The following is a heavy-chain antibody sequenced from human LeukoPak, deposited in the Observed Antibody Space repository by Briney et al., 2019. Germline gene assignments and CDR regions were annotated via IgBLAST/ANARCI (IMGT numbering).Heavy chain of an antibody. CDR1: GFTFSSYW. V-gene: IGHV3-7*01. CDR3: AREVKLRYFDWLSNAFDI. D-gene: IGHD3-9*01. CDR2: IKQDGSEK. Sequence: QSGGSLRLSCAASGFTFSSYWMSWVRQAPGKGLEWVANIKQDGSEKYYVDSVKGRFTISRDNAKNSLYLQMNSLRAEDTAVYYCAREVKLRYFDWLSNAFDIWGQGTMVTVSS. J-gene: IGHJ3*02.